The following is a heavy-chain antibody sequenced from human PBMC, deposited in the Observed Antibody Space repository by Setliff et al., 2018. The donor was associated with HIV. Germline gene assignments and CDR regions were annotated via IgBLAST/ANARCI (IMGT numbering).Heavy chain of an antibody. CDR1: GYTFTRYG. CDR3: ARGQYSSSSGAFDY. D-gene: IGHD6-6*01. CDR2: ISAYNGNT. J-gene: IGHJ4*02. V-gene: IGHV1-18*01. Sequence: ASVKVSCKASGYTFTRYGISWVRQAPGQGLEWMGWISAYNGNTNYAEKLQGRVTITTDTSTSTGYMELRSLRSDDTAVYYCARGQYSSSSGAFDYWGQGTRVTAPQ.